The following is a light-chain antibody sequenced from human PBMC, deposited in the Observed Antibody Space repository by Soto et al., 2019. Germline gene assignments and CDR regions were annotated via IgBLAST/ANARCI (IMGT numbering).Light chain of an antibody. Sequence: QSALTQPASVSGSPGQSITISCTGTTTDVGGYNSVSWYQQHPGTAPKLIIYDVSYRPSGVSNRFSGSKSGNTASLTISGLQSEDEADYYCGSYTRTSTLGLFGGGTKLTVL. CDR1: TTDVGGYNS. V-gene: IGLV2-14*03. J-gene: IGLJ2*01. CDR3: GSYTRTSTLGL. CDR2: DVS.